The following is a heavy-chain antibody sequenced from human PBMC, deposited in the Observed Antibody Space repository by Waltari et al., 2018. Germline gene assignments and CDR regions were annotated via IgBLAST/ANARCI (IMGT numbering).Heavy chain of an antibody. J-gene: IGHJ4*02. Sequence: QLQLQESGPGLVKPSGTLSLTCVVSGDPMSGNSWWRWVRQSPDKGLEWIGQVHRNGRTTHKPSLASRAIVSLDSSMNQFSLRILSATAADTAVYYCARDLGRGLFLDSWGQGTLVTVSP. CDR1: GDPMSGNSW. D-gene: IGHD2-15*01. CDR3: ARDLGRGLFLDS. CDR2: VHRNGRT. V-gene: IGHV4-4*02.